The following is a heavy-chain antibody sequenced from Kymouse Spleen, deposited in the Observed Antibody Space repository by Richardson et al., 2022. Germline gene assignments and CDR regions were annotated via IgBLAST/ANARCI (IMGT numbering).Heavy chain of an antibody. CDR3: ARGSSGWYGYYYYYGMDV. Sequence: QVQLQESGPGLVKPSETLSLTCTVSGGSVSSGSYYWSWIRQPPGKGLEWIGYIYYSGSTNYNPSLKSRVTISVDTSKNQFSLKLSSVTAADTAVYYCARGSSGWYGYYYYYGMDVWGQGTTVTVSS. CDR1: GGSVSSGSYY. V-gene: IGHV4-61*01. CDR2: IYYSGST. J-gene: IGHJ6*02. D-gene: IGHD6-19*01.